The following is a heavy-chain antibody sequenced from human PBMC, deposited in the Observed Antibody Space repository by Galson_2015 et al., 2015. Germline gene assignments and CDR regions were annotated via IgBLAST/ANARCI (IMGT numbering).Heavy chain of an antibody. Sequence: SLRLSCAASGFTFSTYAMSWVRQAPGKGLEWVSGIGGSGDSTYYADSVKGRFTISRDNSKNTLYLQMNSLRAEDTAVYYCAKDHDGSAYYPAGFFDYWGQGTLVTVSS. D-gene: IGHD3-22*01. V-gene: IGHV3-23*01. CDR1: GFTFSTYA. CDR2: IGGSGDST. CDR3: AKDHDGSAYYPAGFFDY. J-gene: IGHJ4*02.